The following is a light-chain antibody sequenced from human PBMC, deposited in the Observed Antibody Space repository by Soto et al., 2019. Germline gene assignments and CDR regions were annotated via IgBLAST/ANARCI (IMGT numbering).Light chain of an antibody. J-gene: IGKJ1*01. V-gene: IGKV1-5*01. CDR3: QQYNTYSWT. CDR1: QSISGC. CDR2: DAS. Sequence: VPMSQSPASLSASVGDSVTIPCRASQSISGCLAWYQQKPGKAPKLLISDASSLESGVPSRFSGSGSGTEFTLTISSLQPDDSAIYYCQQYNTYSWTFGQGTKVDI.